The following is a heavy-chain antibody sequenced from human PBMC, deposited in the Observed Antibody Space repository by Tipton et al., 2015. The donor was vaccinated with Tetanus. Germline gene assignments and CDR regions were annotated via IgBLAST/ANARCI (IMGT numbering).Heavy chain of an antibody. V-gene: IGHV3-69-1*01. Sequence: SLRLSCAASGFSVSDYNMNWVRQAPGKGLEWVSTITSSGHTFHADSVRGRFTISRDNAKNSLYLQMNSLRDEDTAVYYCARDNGGCDYYYYGMDVWGQGTTVTVSS. CDR1: GFSVSDYN. D-gene: IGHD5-12*01. CDR2: ITSSGHT. CDR3: ARDNGGCDYYYYGMDV. J-gene: IGHJ6*02.